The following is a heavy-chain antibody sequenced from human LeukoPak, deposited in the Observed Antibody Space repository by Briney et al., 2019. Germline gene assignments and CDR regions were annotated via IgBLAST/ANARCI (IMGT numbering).Heavy chain of an antibody. CDR3: ARDSSPSLQYLDY. D-gene: IGHD4-11*01. CDR2: INEDGGEK. CDR1: GFTFRSYW. V-gene: IGHV3-7*01. J-gene: IGHJ4*02. Sequence: GGSLRLSCAASGFTFRSYWMTWVRQAPGKGLEWVANINEDGGEKYYVDSVKGRFTISRDNAKNSLYLQMNSLRAEDTAVYYCARDSSPSLQYLDYWGQGTLVTVSS.